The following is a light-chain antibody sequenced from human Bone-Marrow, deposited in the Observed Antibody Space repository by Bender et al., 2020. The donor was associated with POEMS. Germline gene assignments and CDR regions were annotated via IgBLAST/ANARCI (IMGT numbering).Light chain of an antibody. J-gene: IGLJ2*01. V-gene: IGLV2-14*01. CDR3: SSYTSSSTLEV. CDR1: STDVGDYNY. Sequence: QSDLTQPVSVSGSPGQSITISCTGTSTDVGDYNYVSWYQQHPGKAPKLIIYDVTQRPSGVPDRFSGSKSGNTASLTISGLQAEDEADYYCSSYTSSSTLEVFGGGTKLTVL. CDR2: DVT.